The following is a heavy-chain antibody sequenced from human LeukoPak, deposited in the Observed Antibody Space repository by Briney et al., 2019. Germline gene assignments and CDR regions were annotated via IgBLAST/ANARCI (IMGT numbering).Heavy chain of an antibody. CDR2: IDPSGGST. Sequence: ASVKVSCKASGYTFTNFYMHWVRRAPGQGLEWMGTIDPSGGSTNYAQKFQGRVTRTRDTSTTTVYMELSSLRSEDTAIYYCARSMSWYSGNYWGQGTQVTVSS. CDR1: GYTFTNFY. V-gene: IGHV1-46*01. D-gene: IGHD1-26*01. J-gene: IGHJ4*02. CDR3: ARSMSWYSGNY.